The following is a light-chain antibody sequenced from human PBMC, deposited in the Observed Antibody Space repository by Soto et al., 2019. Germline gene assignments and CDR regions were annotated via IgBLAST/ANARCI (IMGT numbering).Light chain of an antibody. J-gene: IGKJ1*01. CDR3: QHYNSYSEA. Sequence: DIKVNQSPPTLSASVEDRVTLTCRASQTISTWMAWYQQKPGKAPKILIYNADTLESGVPSKFSGSGYGTEFTLTISNLQPDDFATYYCQHYNSYSEAFGQGTKVDIK. V-gene: IGKV1-5*01. CDR2: NAD. CDR1: QTISTW.